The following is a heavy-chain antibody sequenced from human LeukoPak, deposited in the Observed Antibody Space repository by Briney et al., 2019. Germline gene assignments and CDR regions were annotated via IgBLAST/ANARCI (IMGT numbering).Heavy chain of an antibody. D-gene: IGHD6-6*01. CDR1: GYTFSNYW. V-gene: IGHV3-7*01. CDR2: IKQDGSEK. CDR3: ARQEAARPGAVDY. Sequence: GGSLRLSCAASGYTFSNYWMSWVRQAPGKGLEWVANIKQDGSEKYYVDSVKGRFTISRDNAKNSLYLQMNSLRAEDTAVYYCARQEAARPGAVDYWGQGTLVTVSS. J-gene: IGHJ4*02.